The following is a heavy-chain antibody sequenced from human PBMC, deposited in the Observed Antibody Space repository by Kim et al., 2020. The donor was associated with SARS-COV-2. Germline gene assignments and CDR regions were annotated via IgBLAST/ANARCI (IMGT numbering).Heavy chain of an antibody. CDR3: ARVVAFAVGWVDP. Sequence: ASVKVSCKASGYTFTRYGISWVRQAPGQGLEWMGWSSAYNGNTNYAQKLQGRVTMTTDTSTSTAYMELRSLRSDDTAMYYCARVVAFAVGWVDPWGQGPRVTVSS. J-gene: IGHJ5*02. V-gene: IGHV1-18*01. CDR2: SSAYNGNT. D-gene: IGHD2-15*01. CDR1: GYTFTRYG.